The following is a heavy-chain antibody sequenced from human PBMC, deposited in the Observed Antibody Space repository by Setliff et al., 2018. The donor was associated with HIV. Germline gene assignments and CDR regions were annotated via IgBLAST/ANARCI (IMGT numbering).Heavy chain of an antibody. CDR1: GYSINTAYY. D-gene: IGHD3-22*01. CDR3: ARQGDGYYYDSSEYYTGNGFDM. J-gene: IGHJ3*02. V-gene: IGHV4-38-2*01. Sequence: SETLSLTCSVSGYSINTAYYWGWIRQSPGKGLEWIGGFHHSGSTHYNPSLKSRVTISGQTSNNQFSLQLTSVTAADTAVYYCARQGDGYYYDSSEYYTGNGFDMWGQGTMVTVSS. CDR2: FHHSGST.